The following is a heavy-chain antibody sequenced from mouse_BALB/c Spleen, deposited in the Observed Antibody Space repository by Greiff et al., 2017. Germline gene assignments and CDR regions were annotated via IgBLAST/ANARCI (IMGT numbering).Heavy chain of an antibody. Sequence: EVQLVESGGGLVKPGGSLKLSCAASGFTFSDYYMYWVRQTPEKRLEWVATISDGGSYTYYPDSVKGRFTISRDNAKNNLYLQMSSLKSEDTAMYYCARGRTTAHFDYWGQGTTLTVSS. CDR3: ARGRTTAHFDY. CDR2: ISDGGSYT. CDR1: GFTFSDYY. J-gene: IGHJ2*01. V-gene: IGHV5-4*02. D-gene: IGHD1-2*01.